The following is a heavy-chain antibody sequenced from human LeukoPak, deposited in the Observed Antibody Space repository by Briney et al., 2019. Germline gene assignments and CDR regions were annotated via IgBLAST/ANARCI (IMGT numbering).Heavy chain of an antibody. D-gene: IGHD3-22*01. CDR2: ISGSGGST. CDR1: GFTFSSYA. V-gene: IGHV3-23*01. Sequence: SGGSLRLSCAASGFTFSSYAMSWVRQAPGKGLEWVSAISGSGGSTYYAESVKGRFTISRDNSKNTLYVQMNSLRAEDTAVYYCARDADTSGYWSYFDYWGQGTLVAVSS. J-gene: IGHJ4*02. CDR3: ARDADTSGYWSYFDY.